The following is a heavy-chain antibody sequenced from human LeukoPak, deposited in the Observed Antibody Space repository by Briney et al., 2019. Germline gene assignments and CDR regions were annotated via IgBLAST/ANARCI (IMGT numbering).Heavy chain of an antibody. J-gene: IGHJ3*02. CDR2: INPNSGGT. D-gene: IGHD1-14*01. CDR3: ARAPDEEVSFDI. Sequence: AAVKVSCKASGYSFTCYYMHWVRQAPGQGLEWMGWINPNSGGTNYAQKFQGRVTMTRDRSISTAYMELSRVRSDDTAVYYCARAPDEEVSFDIWGQGTMVTVSS. CDR1: GYSFTCYY. V-gene: IGHV1-2*02.